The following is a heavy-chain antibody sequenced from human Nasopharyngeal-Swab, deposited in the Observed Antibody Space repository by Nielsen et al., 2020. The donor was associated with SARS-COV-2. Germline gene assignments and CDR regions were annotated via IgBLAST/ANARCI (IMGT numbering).Heavy chain of an antibody. CDR1: GYTFTSYY. CDR2: INPSGGST. V-gene: IGHV1-46*01. CDR3: AILNYDYVWGSYRKGGY. Sequence: ASVKVSCKASGYTFTSYYMHWVRQAPGQGLEWMGIINPSGGSTSYAQKFQGRVTMTRDTSTSTVYMELSSLRSEDTAVYYCAILNYDYVWGSYRKGGYWGQGTLVTVSS. J-gene: IGHJ4*02. D-gene: IGHD3-16*02.